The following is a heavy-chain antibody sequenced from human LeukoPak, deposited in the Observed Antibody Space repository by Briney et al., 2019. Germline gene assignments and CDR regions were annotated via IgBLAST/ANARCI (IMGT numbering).Heavy chain of an antibody. V-gene: IGHV4-4*07. Sequence: SETLSLTCTVSVGSISSYYWSWIRQPAGKGLEWIGHIYTSGSIYTSGNTNYNPSLKSRITISVDKSKNQFSLTLSSVTAADTAVYYCARDATMMGNYFNYWGQGTLVTVSS. D-gene: IGHD5-12*01. CDR2: IYTSGNT. J-gene: IGHJ4*02. CDR1: VGSISSYY. CDR3: ARDATMMGNYFNY.